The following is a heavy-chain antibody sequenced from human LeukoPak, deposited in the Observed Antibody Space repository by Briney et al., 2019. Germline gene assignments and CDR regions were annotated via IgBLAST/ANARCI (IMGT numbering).Heavy chain of an antibody. D-gene: IGHD1-1*01. Sequence: GASVKVSCKVSGYTLTELSMHWVRQAPGQGLEWMGIINPSGGSTSYAQKFRGRVTMTRDTSTSTVYMELSSLRSEDTAVYYCARAQLQLSLTQHYFDYWGQGTLVTVSS. CDR2: INPSGGST. CDR1: GYTLTELS. J-gene: IGHJ4*02. V-gene: IGHV1-46*01. CDR3: ARAQLQLSLTQHYFDY.